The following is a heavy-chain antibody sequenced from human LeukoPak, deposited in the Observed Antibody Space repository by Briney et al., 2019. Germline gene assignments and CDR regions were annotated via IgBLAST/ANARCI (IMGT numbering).Heavy chain of an antibody. D-gene: IGHD6-19*01. CDR1: GGSISSYY. Sequence: SETLSLTRTVSGGSISSYYWSWIRQPAGKGLEWIGRIYTSGSTNYNPSLKSRVTMSVDTSKNQFSLKLSSVTAADTAVYYCGSGWYELPDYWGQGTLVTVSS. CDR2: IYTSGST. V-gene: IGHV4-4*07. J-gene: IGHJ4*02. CDR3: GSGWYELPDY.